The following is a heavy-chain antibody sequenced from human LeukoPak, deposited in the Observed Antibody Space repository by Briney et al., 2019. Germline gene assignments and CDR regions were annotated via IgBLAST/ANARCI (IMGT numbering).Heavy chain of an antibody. J-gene: IGHJ6*02. Sequence: SETLSLTCTISGGSISSYYWSWIRQPPGKGLEWISYVDYRGNTNYNPSLKSRVTISIDTSKSLFSLKLNSVTAADTAVYYCARVEVGAANRQWYGMDVWGQGTTVTVSS. CDR3: ARVEVGAANRQWYGMDV. CDR2: VDYRGNT. CDR1: GGSISSYY. D-gene: IGHD2-15*01. V-gene: IGHV4-59*01.